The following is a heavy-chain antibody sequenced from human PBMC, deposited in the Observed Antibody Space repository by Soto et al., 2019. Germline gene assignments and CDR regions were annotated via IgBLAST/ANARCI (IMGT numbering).Heavy chain of an antibody. CDR3: ARPPIPYDYRGSWFDP. V-gene: IGHV3-30-3*01. D-gene: IGHD4-4*01. CDR2: ISYDGSNK. J-gene: IGHJ5*02. CDR1: GFTFSSYA. Sequence: QVQLVESGGGVVQPGRSLRLSCAASGFTFSSYAMHWVRQAPGKGLEWVSVISYDGSNKYYADSVKGRFTISRDNSKNTLYLHMNSLRAEDTAVYYCARPPIPYDYRGSWFDPWGQGTLVTVSS.